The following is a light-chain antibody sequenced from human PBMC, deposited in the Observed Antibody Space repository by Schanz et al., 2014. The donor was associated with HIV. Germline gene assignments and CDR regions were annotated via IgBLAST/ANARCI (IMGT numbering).Light chain of an antibody. CDR1: TSDIGNHDF. J-gene: IGLJ3*02. CDR3: SSYGGGDTLL. Sequence: QSALTQPTSASGSPGQSVTISCTGTTSDIGNHDFVSWYQQHPGKAPKLMIYDVTKRPSGVPARFSGSKSGNTASLTVSGLQADDEADYYCSSYGGGDTLLFGGGTQLTVL. CDR2: DVT. V-gene: IGLV2-8*01.